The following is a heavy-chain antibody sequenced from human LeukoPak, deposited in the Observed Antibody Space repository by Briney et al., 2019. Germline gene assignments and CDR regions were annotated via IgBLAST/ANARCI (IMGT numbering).Heavy chain of an antibody. Sequence: GGSLRLSCAASGFTFSSHDMHWVRQAPGKGLEWVAFISYDGGKKDYADSVKGRFTISRDNSRNTLYLQMNSLRAEDTAVYYCARGSSRGPRDASDFWGQGTMVTLSS. CDR2: ISYDGGKK. V-gene: IGHV3-30*03. CDR1: GFTFSSHD. CDR3: ARGSSRGPRDASDF. J-gene: IGHJ3*01. D-gene: IGHD2-15*01.